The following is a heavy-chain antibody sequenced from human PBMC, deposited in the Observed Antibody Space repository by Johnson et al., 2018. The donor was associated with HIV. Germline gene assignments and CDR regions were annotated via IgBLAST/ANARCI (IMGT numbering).Heavy chain of an antibody. J-gene: IGHJ3*02. CDR2: ISSSGTTI. CDR3: ARSKDWSVGTCPDGLDI. CDR1: GFTFSSYG. Sequence: VQWGEDGGGGGKNGGLLRIFCAASGFTFSSYGMHWIRQAPGKGLEWVSYISSSGTTIYSADSVKGRFTTSRDNTNNSLYLQMNSLKAEDTAVYYCARSKDWSVGTCPDGLDIWGQGTMVTVSS. V-gene: IGHV3-48*04. D-gene: IGHD2-15*01.